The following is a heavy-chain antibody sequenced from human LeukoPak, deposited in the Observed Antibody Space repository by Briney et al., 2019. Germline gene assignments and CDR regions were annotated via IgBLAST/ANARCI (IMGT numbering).Heavy chain of an antibody. CDR3: ARDRPESGYDNDY. CDR2: IKQDGSEK. Sequence: QPGGSLRLSCAASGFTFSSYWMSWVRQAPGKGLEWVANIKQDGSEKYYVDSVKGRFTISRDNAKNSLYLQMNSLRVEDTAVYYCARDRPESGYDNDYWGQGTLVTVSS. J-gene: IGHJ4*02. D-gene: IGHD5-12*01. V-gene: IGHV3-7*01. CDR1: GFTFSSYW.